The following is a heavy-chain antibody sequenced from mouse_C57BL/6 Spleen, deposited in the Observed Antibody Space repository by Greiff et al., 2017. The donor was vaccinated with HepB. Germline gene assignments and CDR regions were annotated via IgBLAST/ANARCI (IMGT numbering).Heavy chain of an antibody. V-gene: IGHV5-6*01. CDR1: GFTFSSYG. J-gene: IGHJ2*01. CDR3: ARPLGSSFYFDY. CDR2: ISSGGSYT. Sequence: EVQVVESGGDLVKPGGSLKLSCAASGFTFSSYGMSWVRQTPDKRLEWVATISSGGSYTYYPDSVKGRFTISRDNAKNTLYLQMSSLKSEDTAMYYCARPLGSSFYFDYWGQGTTLTVSS. D-gene: IGHD1-1*01.